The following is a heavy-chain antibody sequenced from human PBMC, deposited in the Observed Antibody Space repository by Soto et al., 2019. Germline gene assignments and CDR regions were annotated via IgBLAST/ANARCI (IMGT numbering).Heavy chain of an antibody. J-gene: IGHJ3*02. CDR2: IYYSGST. CDR1: GGSISSGGYY. Sequence: SETLSLTCTVSGGSISSGGYYWSWIRQHPGKGLEWIGYIYYSGSTYYNPSLKSRVTTSVDTSKNQFSLKLSSVTAADTAVYYWARDRERVVQRAFDIWGQGTTVTV. CDR3: ARDRERVVQRAFDI. V-gene: IGHV4-31*03. D-gene: IGHD1-1*01.